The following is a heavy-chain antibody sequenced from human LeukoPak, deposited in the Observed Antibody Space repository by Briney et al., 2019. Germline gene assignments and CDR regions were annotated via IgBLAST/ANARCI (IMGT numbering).Heavy chain of an antibody. D-gene: IGHD3-22*01. CDR2: IIPSLAIA. V-gene: IGHV1-69*04. CDR3: ARGGVRDDFSGYYFDY. Sequence: VASVKVSCKASGGTFSNYAINWVRQAPGQGLEWMGRIIPSLAIANYAQKFQDRDTIIADKSTSTAYMELSSLRSEDTATYYCARGGVRDDFSGYYFDYWGQGALVTVSS. J-gene: IGHJ4*02. CDR1: GGTFSNYA.